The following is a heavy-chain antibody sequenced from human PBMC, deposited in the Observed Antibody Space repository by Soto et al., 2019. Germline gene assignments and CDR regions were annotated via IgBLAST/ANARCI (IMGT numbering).Heavy chain of an antibody. CDR3: ARAGRYSSGWYFSAYYFDY. V-gene: IGHV1-18*04. J-gene: IGHJ4*02. CDR1: GYTFTSYG. CDR2: ISAYNGNT. D-gene: IGHD6-19*01. Sequence: ASVKVSCKASGYTFTSYGISWVRQAPGQGLEWMGWISAYNGNTNYAQKLQGRVTMTTDTSTSTAYMELRSLRSDDTAVHYCARAGRYSSGWYFSAYYFDYWGQGTLVTVSS.